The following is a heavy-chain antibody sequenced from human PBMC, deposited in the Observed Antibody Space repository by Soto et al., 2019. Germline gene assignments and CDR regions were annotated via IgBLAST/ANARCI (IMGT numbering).Heavy chain of an antibody. D-gene: IGHD2-15*01. CDR2: ISGSGGST. Sequence: GGSLRLSCAASGFTFSSYAMSWVRQAPGKGPEWVSAISGSGGSTYYADSVKGRFTISRDNSKNTLYLQMNSLRAEDTAVYYCAKRVGYCSGGSCYSYYYYYMDVWGKGTTVTVSS. CDR3: AKRVGYCSGGSCYSYYYYYMDV. J-gene: IGHJ6*03. CDR1: GFTFSSYA. V-gene: IGHV3-23*01.